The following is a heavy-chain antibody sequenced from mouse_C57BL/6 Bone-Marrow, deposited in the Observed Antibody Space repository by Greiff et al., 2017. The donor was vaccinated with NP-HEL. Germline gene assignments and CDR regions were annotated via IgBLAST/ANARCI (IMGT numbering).Heavy chain of an antibody. D-gene: IGHD1-1*02. CDR3: ARDDLWDWYFDV. CDR2: SRNKANDYTT. CDR1: GFTFSDFY. J-gene: IGHJ1*03. Sequence: EVQLVESGGGLVQSGRSLRLSCATSGFTFSDFYMEWVRQAPGKGLEWIAASRNKANDYTTEYSASVKGRFIVSRDTSQSILYLQMNALRAEDTAIYYCARDDLWDWYFDVWGTGTTVTVSS. V-gene: IGHV7-1*01.